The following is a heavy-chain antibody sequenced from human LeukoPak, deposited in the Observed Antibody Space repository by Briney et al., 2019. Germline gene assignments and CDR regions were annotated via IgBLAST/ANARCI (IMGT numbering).Heavy chain of an antibody. V-gene: IGHV3-7*01. CDR2: IKQDGSAK. D-gene: IGHD1-14*01. CDR3: ARDGLTTGYDAFDI. Sequence: AGGSLRLSCAASGFSFSSYWMSWVRQAPGKGLEWVANIKQDGSAKYYVDSVKGRFTISRDNAKNSLYLQMNSLRAEDTAVYYCARDGLTTGYDAFDIWGQGTMVTVSS. J-gene: IGHJ3*02. CDR1: GFSFSSYW.